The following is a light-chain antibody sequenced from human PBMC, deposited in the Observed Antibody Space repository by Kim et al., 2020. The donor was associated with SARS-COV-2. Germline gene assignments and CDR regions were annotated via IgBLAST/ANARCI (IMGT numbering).Light chain of an antibody. CDR2: DNN. Sequence: QSVLTQPPSVSAAPGQRVTISCSGSSSNIGNNYVSWYQQLPGTDPQLLIFDNNKRPSGIPDRFSASKSGTSATLGITGLQTGDEADYYCGTWDSSLSAYVFGTGTKVTVL. CDR3: GTWDSSLSAYV. V-gene: IGLV1-51*01. J-gene: IGLJ1*01. CDR1: SSNIGNNY.